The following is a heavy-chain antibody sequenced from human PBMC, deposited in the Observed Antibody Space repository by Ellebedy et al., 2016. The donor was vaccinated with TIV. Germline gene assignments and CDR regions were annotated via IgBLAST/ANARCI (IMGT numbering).Heavy chain of an antibody. D-gene: IGHD3-10*01. CDR2: ISAYNGNT. CDR1: DNSFTRFG. CDR3: ARTHYRFGIIDYLDY. Sequence: AASVKVSCMAYDNSFTRFGFTWVRQAPGQGLEWLGWISAYNGNTKYAQMFQDRFTMTTDTSTKTVYMELRSLRSDDTALYYCARTHYRFGIIDYLDYWGQGTLVTVSS. J-gene: IGHJ4*02. V-gene: IGHV1-18*04.